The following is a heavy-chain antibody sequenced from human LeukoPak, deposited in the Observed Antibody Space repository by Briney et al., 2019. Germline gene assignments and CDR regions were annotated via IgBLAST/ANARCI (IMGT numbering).Heavy chain of an antibody. CDR2: INHSGST. CDR1: GGSFSGYY. V-gene: IGHV4-34*01. J-gene: IGHJ4*02. CDR3: ARGRSRIRYFDY. Sequence: SETLSLTCAVYGGSFSGYYWSWIRQPPGKGLEWIGEINHSGSTNYNPSLKSRVTISVDTSKNQFSLKLSSVTAADTALYYCARGRSRIRYFDYWGQGTLVTVSS.